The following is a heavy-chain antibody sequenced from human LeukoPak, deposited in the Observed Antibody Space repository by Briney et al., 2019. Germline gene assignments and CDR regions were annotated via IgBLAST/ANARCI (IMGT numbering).Heavy chain of an antibody. J-gene: IGHJ4*02. CDR1: RFTFSSYG. CDR3: TTDLGDSIPGIAVAEYFDY. CDR2: IRYDGGNK. V-gene: IGHV3-30*02. D-gene: IGHD6-19*01. Sequence: PGGSLRLSCAASRFTFSSYGMHWVRQAPGKGLEWVAFIRYDGGNKYYADSVKGRITFSRDNSKNTLYLQMNSLKTEDTAVYYCTTDLGDSIPGIAVAEYFDYWGQGTLVTVSS.